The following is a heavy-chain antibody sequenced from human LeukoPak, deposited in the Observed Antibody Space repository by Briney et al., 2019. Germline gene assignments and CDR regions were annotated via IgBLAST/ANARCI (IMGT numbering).Heavy chain of an antibody. CDR1: GDSNSSTTYF. V-gene: IGHV4-39*07. J-gene: IGHJ4*02. Sequence: SETLSLTCTVSGDSNSSTTYFWGWIRQPPGKGLEWIGSIYYDGRIYYNPSLKSRVTISVDTSKNQFSLKLSSVTAADTAVYYCASFYDSSGYYSQAYWGQGALVTVSS. CDR3: ASFYDSSGYYSQAY. CDR2: IYYDGRI. D-gene: IGHD3-22*01.